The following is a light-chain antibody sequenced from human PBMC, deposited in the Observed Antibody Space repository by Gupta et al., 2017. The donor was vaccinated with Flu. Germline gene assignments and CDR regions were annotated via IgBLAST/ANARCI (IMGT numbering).Light chain of an antibody. CDR1: SNNVGSYNF. CDR2: DVP. Sequence: QSDLAQPPSASGCPGQSVTISCTGASNNVGSYNFVSWYPQHPGEAPNLIIYDVPKRPSGVPDRFSGSKSGNTASLTISGLHDEDEGDYYWASYTGNYNFIFGGGTKLTVL. V-gene: IGLV2-8*01. J-gene: IGLJ2*01. CDR3: ASYTGNYNFI.